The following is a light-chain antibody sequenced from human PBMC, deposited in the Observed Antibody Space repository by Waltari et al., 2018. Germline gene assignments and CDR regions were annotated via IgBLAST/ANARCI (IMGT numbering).Light chain of an antibody. CDR3: QQYNNWRAHT. J-gene: IGKJ2*01. Sequence: EIVMTQSPATLSVSPGARATLSSRAIQLVSSNLAWYHQKPGQAPRLLIFVAYTGATGIPARFRGSGSGIEFTLTISRLQSEDFAVYYCQQYNNWRAHTFGQGTKLESK. CDR2: VAY. CDR1: QLVSSN. V-gene: IGKV3-15*01.